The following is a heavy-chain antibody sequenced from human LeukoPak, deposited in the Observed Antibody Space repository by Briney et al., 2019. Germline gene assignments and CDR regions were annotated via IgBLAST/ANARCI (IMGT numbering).Heavy chain of an antibody. V-gene: IGHV3-30*18. J-gene: IGHJ4*02. Sequence: GGSLRLSCAASGFTFSSYALSWVRQAPGKGLEWVAVISSDGFNKYYSDSVKGRCTISRDNSNNTVYLQMDSLKTGDTAVYYCAKALSMTTVGYFQHWGQGTLVTVSS. CDR3: AKALSMTTVGYFQH. CDR1: GFTFSSYA. CDR2: ISSDGFNK. D-gene: IGHD4-17*01.